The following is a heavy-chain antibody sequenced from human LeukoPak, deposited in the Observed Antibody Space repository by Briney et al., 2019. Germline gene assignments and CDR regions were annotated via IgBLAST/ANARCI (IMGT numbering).Heavy chain of an antibody. J-gene: IGHJ4*02. V-gene: IGHV1-2*02. CDR2: INPNSGGT. CDR3: ASSMRATRYFDY. CDR1: GYTFTGYY. Sequence: ASVKVSCKASGYTFTGYYMYWVRQAPGQGLDWMGWINPNSGGTNYAQKFQGRVTMTRDTSISTAYMELSRLRSDDTAVYYCASSMRATRYFDYWGQGTLVTVSS. D-gene: IGHD1-26*01.